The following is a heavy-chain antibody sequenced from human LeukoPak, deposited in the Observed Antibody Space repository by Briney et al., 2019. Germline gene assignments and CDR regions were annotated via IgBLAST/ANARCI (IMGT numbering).Heavy chain of an antibody. CDR1: GFTVSSNY. CDR3: ATEMTTVTTVDY. V-gene: IGHV3-66*01. Sequence: GGSLRLSCAASGFTVSSNYMSWVRQAPGEGLEWVSVIYSGGSTYYADSVKGRFTISRDNSKNTLYLQMNSLRAEDTAVYYCATEMTTVTTVDYWGQGTLVTVSS. D-gene: IGHD4-17*01. CDR2: IYSGGST. J-gene: IGHJ4*02.